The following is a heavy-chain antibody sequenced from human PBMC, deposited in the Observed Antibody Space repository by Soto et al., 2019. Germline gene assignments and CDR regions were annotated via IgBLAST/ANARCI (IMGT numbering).Heavy chain of an antibody. V-gene: IGHV1-58*01. J-gene: IGHJ4*02. CDR2: IVVGSGNT. CDR1: GFTFTSSA. CDR3: AAVGAYDFWSGYWVFDY. D-gene: IGHD3-3*01. Sequence: SVKVSCKASGFTFTSSAVQWVRQARGQRLEWIGWIVVGSGNTNYAQKFQERVTITRDMSTSTAYMELSSLRSEDTAVYYCAAVGAYDFWSGYWVFDYWGQGTLVTVS.